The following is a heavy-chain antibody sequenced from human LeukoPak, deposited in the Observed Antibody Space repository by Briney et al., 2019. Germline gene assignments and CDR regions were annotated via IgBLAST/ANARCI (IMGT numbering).Heavy chain of an antibody. CDR1: GFTFSSYG. J-gene: IGHJ4*02. V-gene: IGHV3-30*18. CDR3: AKGNGVGATDY. Sequence: PGRSLRLSCAASGFTFSSYGMHWVRQAPGKGLEWVAVISYDGSNKYYADSVKGRFTISRDNSKNTLYLQMNSLRAEDTAVYYCAKGNGVGATDYWGQGPWSPSPQ. CDR2: ISYDGSNK. D-gene: IGHD1-26*01.